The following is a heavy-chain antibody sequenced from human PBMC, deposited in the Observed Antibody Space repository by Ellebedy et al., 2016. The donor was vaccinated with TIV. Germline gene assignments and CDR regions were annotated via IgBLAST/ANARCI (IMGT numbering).Heavy chain of an antibody. CDR1: GFTFSSYG. CDR3: ARGLSRYSYGYEGEY. V-gene: IGHV3-30*03. Sequence: GESLKISXAASGFTFSSYGMHWVRQAPGKGLEWVAVISYDGSNKYYADSVKGRFTISRDNSKNTLYLQMNSLRAEDTAVYYCARGLSRYSYGYEGEYWGQGTLVTVSS. CDR2: ISYDGSNK. D-gene: IGHD5-18*01. J-gene: IGHJ4*02.